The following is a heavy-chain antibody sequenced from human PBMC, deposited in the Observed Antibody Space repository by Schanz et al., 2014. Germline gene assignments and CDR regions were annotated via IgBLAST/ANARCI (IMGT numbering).Heavy chain of an antibody. CDR2: ISASGGST. J-gene: IGHJ4*02. CDR1: GFTFWAYS. D-gene: IGHD3-10*01. Sequence: EVQLVESGGGLVKPGGSLRLSCEASGFTFWAYSMNWVRQAPGKGLEWVSAISASGGSTYYADSVKGRFTISRDNSKNTLYVQLNSLRAEDTAVYYCAKDPYGSGNHYTYWGRGALVSVSS. CDR3: AKDPYGSGNHYTY. V-gene: IGHV3-23*04.